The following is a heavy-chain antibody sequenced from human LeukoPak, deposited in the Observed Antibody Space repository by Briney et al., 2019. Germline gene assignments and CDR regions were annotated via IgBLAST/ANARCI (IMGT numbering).Heavy chain of an antibody. CDR3: ARRTVRGRDFDY. V-gene: IGHV1-8*01. J-gene: IGHJ4*02. CDR1: VYTFTSYD. D-gene: IGHD3-10*01. Sequence: GASVKVSCKASVYTFTSYDINWLRQATGQGLAWMGWTNPNSGNTGYAQKFQGRVTMTRNTSISTAYMELSSLRSEDTAVYYCARRTVRGRDFDYWGQGTLVTVSS. CDR2: TNPNSGNT.